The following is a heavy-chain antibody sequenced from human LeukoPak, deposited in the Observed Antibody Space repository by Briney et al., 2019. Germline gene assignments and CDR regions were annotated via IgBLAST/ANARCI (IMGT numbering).Heavy chain of an antibody. CDR2: ISSSSSYI. CDR3: ARGAYDHFDY. CDR1: GFTFSSDS. J-gene: IGHJ4*02. V-gene: IGHV3-21*01. Sequence: PRGSLRLSCAASGFTFSSDSMNWVRQAPGKGLEWVSSISSSSSYIYYADSAKGRFTISRDNAKNSLYLQMNSLRAEDTAVYYCARGAYDHFDYWGQGTLVTVSS. D-gene: IGHD5-12*01.